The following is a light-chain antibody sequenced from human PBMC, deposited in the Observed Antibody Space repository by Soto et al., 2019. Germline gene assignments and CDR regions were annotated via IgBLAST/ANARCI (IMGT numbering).Light chain of an antibody. J-gene: IGKJ2*01. V-gene: IGKV3-11*01. CDR1: QSVSRY. Sequence: EIVLTQSPATLSLSPGERATLSCRSSQSVSRYLAWYQQKPGQARRLLIYDASNRATGIPARFSGSGAGTEFTITISSLEPEDFAVYYWQQRSNWPYTFGQGTKLELK. CDR2: DAS. CDR3: QQRSNWPYT.